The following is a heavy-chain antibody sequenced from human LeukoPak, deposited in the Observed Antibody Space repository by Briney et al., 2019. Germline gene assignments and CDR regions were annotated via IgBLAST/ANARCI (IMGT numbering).Heavy chain of an antibody. V-gene: IGHV4-34*01. CDR2: INHSGST. D-gene: IGHD6-13*01. J-gene: IGHJ4*02. CDR1: GGSFSGYY. Sequence: SETLSLTCAVYGGSFSGYYWSWIRQPPGKGLEWVGEINHSGSTNYNPSLKSRVTISVDTSKNQFSLKLSSVTAADTAVYYCARDRVAAASLDYWGQGTLVTVSS. CDR3: ARDRVAAASLDY.